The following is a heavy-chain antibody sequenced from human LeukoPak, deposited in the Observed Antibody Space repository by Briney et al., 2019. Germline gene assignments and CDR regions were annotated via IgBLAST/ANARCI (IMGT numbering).Heavy chain of an antibody. CDR1: GGSISGTNW. D-gene: IGHD1-26*01. Sequence: PSGTLSLTCGVSGGSISGTNWWGWVRQPPGQGLEWIGEISLAGQTNYNPSLNGRVTMSLDKSSNQLSLHPTCVTAANTPTYSYSRESGPFCPFGYWGQGTLVTVSS. J-gene: IGHJ4*02. CDR2: ISLAGQT. CDR3: SRESGPFCPFGY. V-gene: IGHV4-4*02.